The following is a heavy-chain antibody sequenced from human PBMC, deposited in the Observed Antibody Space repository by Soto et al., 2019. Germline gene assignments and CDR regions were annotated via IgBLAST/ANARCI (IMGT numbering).Heavy chain of an antibody. CDR2: ISNSGGYT. CDR3: AKGCGCDCYSRSDY. Sequence: EVQLLDSGGGLVQPGGSLRLSCEASGFIFSSFGMSWVRLAPGKGLEWVSGISNSGGYTYYADSVKGRFTISRDNSKNTLYLQMNSLRAEDTAVYYCAKGCGCDCYSRSDYWGQGTLVTVSS. J-gene: IGHJ4*02. CDR1: GFIFSSFG. V-gene: IGHV3-23*01. D-gene: IGHD2-21*02.